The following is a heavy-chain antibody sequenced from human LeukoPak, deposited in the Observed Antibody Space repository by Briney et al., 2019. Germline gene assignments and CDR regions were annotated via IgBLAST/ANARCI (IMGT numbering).Heavy chain of an antibody. V-gene: IGHV4-59*01. D-gene: IGHD2/OR15-2a*01. Sequence: PSETLSLTCTVSGGSISSYYWSWIRQPPGKGLEGIGYIYYSGSTNYNPSLKSRVTISLDTSKNQFSLKLSSVTAADTAVYYCARDHFSYFDYWGQGTLVTVSS. CDR3: ARDHFSYFDY. CDR2: IYYSGST. J-gene: IGHJ4*02. CDR1: GGSISSYY.